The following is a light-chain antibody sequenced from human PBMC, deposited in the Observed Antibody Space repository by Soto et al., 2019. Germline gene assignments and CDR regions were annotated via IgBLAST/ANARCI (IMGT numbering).Light chain of an antibody. V-gene: IGKV1-5*01. J-gene: IGKJ1*01. CDR2: DAS. CDR1: QSISSW. Sequence: QMTQSPSTLSASVGDRVTITCRASQSISSWLAWYQQKPGKAPKLLIYDASSLESGVPSRFSGSGSGTEFTLTISSLQPDDFATYYCQQYNSYSPATFGQGTKVDI. CDR3: QQYNSYSPAT.